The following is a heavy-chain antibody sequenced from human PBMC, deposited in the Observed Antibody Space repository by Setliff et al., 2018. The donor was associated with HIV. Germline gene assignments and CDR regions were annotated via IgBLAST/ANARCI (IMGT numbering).Heavy chain of an antibody. CDR1: GGSFSDYY. CDR3: ATYSGSQELVY. V-gene: IGHV4-34*01. J-gene: IGHJ4*02. D-gene: IGHD1-26*01. CDR2: IHYSGSV. Sequence: PSETLSLTCAVYGGSFSDYYWGWIRQPPGKGLEWIGTIHYSGSVYYNPSLKSRVTISVDTSKNQFSLKMSSVTAADTAVYYCATYSGSQELVYWGQGTLVTVSS.